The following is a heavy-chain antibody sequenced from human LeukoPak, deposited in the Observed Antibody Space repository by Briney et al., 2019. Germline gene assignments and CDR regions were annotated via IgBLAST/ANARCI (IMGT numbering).Heavy chain of an antibody. V-gene: IGHV3-48*03. J-gene: IGHJ4*02. Sequence: GGSLRLSCAASGFTFSSYEMNWVRQAPGKGLEWVSYISSSGSTIYYADSVKGRFTISRDNAKNSLYLQMNSLRAEDTAAYYCARERWGRLDYWGQGTLVTVSS. CDR2: ISSSGSTI. CDR1: GFTFSSYE. D-gene: IGHD4-23*01. CDR3: ARERWGRLDY.